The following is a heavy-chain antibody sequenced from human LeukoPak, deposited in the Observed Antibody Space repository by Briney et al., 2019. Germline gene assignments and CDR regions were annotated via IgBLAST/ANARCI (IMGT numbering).Heavy chain of an antibody. J-gene: IGHJ4*02. V-gene: IGHV4-39*01. D-gene: IGHD2-15*01. CDR1: GGSISSSSYS. CDR2: IYYSGST. CDR3: ARHPDSLGYCSGGSCPFDY. Sequence: SETLSLTCTVSGGSISSSSYSWGWIRQPPGKGLEWIGIIYYSGSTNYNPSLKSRVTISVDTSKNQFSLKLSSVTAADTAVFYCARHPDSLGYCSGGSCPFDYWGQGTLVTVSS.